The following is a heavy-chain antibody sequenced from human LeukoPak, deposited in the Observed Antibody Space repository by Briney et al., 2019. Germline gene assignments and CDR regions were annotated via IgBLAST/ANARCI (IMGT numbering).Heavy chain of an antibody. D-gene: IGHD2-2*02. V-gene: IGHV4-30-4*08. CDR2: IYYSGSA. J-gene: IGHJ6*03. Sequence: PSETLSLTCTVSGGTISSGDYYWSWIRQPPGKGLEWIGYIYYSGSAYYNPSLKSRVTISVDTSKNQFSLKLSSVTAADTAVYYCARDVGPYRSSTSCYTAYYYYMDVWGKGTTVTVSS. CDR1: GGTISSGDYY. CDR3: ARDVGPYRSSTSCYTAYYYYMDV.